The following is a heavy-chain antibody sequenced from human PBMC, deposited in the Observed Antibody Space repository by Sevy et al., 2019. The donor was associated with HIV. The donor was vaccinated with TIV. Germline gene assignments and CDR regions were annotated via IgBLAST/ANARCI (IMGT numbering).Heavy chain of an antibody. Sequence: SETLSLTCTVSGGSVSRGNYYWSWIRQPPGKGLEWIGHIYSSGSTKYNPSLKSRVTISVDTSKNQFSLNLSSVTAADTAVYYCARTYDSSGYFNYYMDVWGKGSTVTVSS. CDR2: IYSSGST. CDR1: GGSVSRGNYY. CDR3: ARTYDSSGYFNYYMDV. D-gene: IGHD3-22*01. J-gene: IGHJ6*03. V-gene: IGHV4-61*01.